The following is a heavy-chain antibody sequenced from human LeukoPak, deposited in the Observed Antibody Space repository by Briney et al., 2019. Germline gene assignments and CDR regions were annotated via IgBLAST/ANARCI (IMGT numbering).Heavy chain of an antibody. J-gene: IGHJ2*01. CDR1: GFTFDDYA. CDR3: ARDAGGAFYWYFDL. V-gene: IGHV3-30-3*01. CDR2: ISYDGSND. Sequence: GRSLRLSCAASGFTFDDYAMHWVRQAPGKGLEWLAVISYDGSNDYYAGSLKGRFTMSRDNSRNTLYLQIKSLRPDDTAVYYCARDAGGAFYWYFDLWGRGTQVTVSS. D-gene: IGHD1-26*01.